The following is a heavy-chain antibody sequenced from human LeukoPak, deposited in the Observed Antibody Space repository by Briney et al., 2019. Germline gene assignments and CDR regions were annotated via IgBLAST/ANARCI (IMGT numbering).Heavy chain of an antibody. J-gene: IGHJ1*01. V-gene: IGHV4-39*01. Sequence: SETLSLTCTVSGDSISSSSYYWGWVRQPPGKGLEWIADIYYSGSSYYSPSLRSRVTISLDTSKNQFSLKLRSVTAADAAVYFCARPRYYDSTGLLDWGQGTLVSVSS. D-gene: IGHD3-22*01. CDR2: IYYSGSS. CDR1: GDSISSSSYY. CDR3: ARPRYYDSTGLLD.